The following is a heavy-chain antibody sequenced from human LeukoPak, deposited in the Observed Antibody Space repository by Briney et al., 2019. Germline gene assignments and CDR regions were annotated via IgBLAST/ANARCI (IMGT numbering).Heavy chain of an antibody. CDR3: AREAVVTPGDVDY. CDR2: IYYSGST. Sequence: GSLRLSCAASGFTFSSYWMSWVRQAPGKGLEWIGSIYYSGSTYYNPSLKSRVTISVDTSKNQFSLKLSSVTAADTAVYYCAREAVVTPGDVDYWGQGTLVTVSS. V-gene: IGHV4-39*07. CDR1: GFTFSSYW. J-gene: IGHJ4*02. D-gene: IGHD4-23*01.